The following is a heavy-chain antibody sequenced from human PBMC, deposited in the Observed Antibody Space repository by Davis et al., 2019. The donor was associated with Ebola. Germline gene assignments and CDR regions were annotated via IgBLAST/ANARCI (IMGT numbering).Heavy chain of an antibody. J-gene: IGHJ5*02. Sequence: PGGSLRLSCAASGFTFSSNAMHWVRQAPGKGLEWVAVISYDGNNKYYADSVRGRFTISRDNSKNTLYLQMNSLRAEDTAVYYCARDAVLRHFDWHWDWFDPWGQGTLVTVSS. D-gene: IGHD3-9*01. CDR1: GFTFSSNA. V-gene: IGHV3-30-3*01. CDR2: ISYDGNNK. CDR3: ARDAVLRHFDWHWDWFDP.